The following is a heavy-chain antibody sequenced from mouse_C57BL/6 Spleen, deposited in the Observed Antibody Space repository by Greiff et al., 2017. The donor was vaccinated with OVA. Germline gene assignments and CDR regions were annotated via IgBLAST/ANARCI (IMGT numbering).Heavy chain of an antibody. CDR2: IDPETGGT. Sequence: VQLQQSGAELVRPGASVTLSCKASGYTFTDYEMHWVKQTPVHGLEWIGAIDPETGGTAYNQKFKGKAILTADKSSSTAYMELRSLTSEHSAVYYCTRGGRYYYAMDYWGQGTSVTVSS. J-gene: IGHJ4*01. V-gene: IGHV1-15*01. CDR3: TRGGRYYYAMDY. CDR1: GYTFTDYE.